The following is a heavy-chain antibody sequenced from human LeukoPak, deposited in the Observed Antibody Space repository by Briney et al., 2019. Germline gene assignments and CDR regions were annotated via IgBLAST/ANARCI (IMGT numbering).Heavy chain of an antibody. CDR1: GGSISSSSYY. D-gene: IGHD6-13*01. Sequence: SETLSLTCTVSGGSISSSSYYWGWIRQPPGKGLEWIGSIYYSGSTYYNPSLKSRVTISVDKSKNQFSLKLSSVTAADTAVYYCAEALIAAADTWFDPWGQGTLVTVSS. V-gene: IGHV4-39*07. J-gene: IGHJ5*02. CDR3: AEALIAAADTWFDP. CDR2: IYYSGST.